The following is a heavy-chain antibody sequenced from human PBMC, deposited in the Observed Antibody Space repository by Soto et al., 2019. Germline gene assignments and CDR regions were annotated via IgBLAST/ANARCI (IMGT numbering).Heavy chain of an antibody. D-gene: IGHD1-1*01. CDR2: ISWNSANI. CDR1: GFTFDDHD. J-gene: IGHJ6*02. V-gene: IGHV3-9*01. CDR3: ARVFLGREHPFYNNLDV. Sequence: EVQLVESGGGLVQPGRSLRLSCAASGFTFDDHDMHWVRQVPGKGLEWVSAISWNSANIGYADSVKGRFTISRDNAKSSLYLQMNSLSPEDTALYYCARVFLGREHPFYNNLDVWGQGTTVTVSS.